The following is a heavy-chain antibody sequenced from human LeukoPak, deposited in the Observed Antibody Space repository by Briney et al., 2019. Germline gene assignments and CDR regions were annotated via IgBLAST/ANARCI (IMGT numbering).Heavy chain of an antibody. CDR1: GFTFSSSA. V-gene: IGHV3-23*01. D-gene: IGHD6-19*01. J-gene: IGHJ4*02. CDR3: AISGTGWYSY. Sequence: GGSLRLSCAASGFTFSSSAMTWVRQAPGKGLEWVSSITGSGGSTYHADSVKGRFTISGDNSKNTLYLQMNSLRAEDTAVYYCAISGTGWYSYWGQGTLVTVSS. CDR2: ITGSGGST.